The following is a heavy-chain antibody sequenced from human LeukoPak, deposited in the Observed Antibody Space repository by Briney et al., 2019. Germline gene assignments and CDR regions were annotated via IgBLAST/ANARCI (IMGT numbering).Heavy chain of an antibody. V-gene: IGHV3-21*04. Sequence: PGGSLRLSCAASGFTFSSYSMNWVRQAPGKGLEWVSSISSSSSYIYYADSVKGRFTISRDNSKNTLYLQMNNLRAEDTAIYYCAKDHPPRITVGDTLGYFDYWGQGTLVTVSS. J-gene: IGHJ4*02. D-gene: IGHD6-19*01. CDR3: AKDHPPRITVGDTLGYFDY. CDR1: GFTFSSYS. CDR2: ISSSSSYI.